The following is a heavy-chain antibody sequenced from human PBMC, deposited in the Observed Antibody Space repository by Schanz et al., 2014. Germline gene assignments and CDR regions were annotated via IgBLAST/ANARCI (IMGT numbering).Heavy chain of an antibody. CDR1: GFIFRSFG. D-gene: IGHD2-8*02. V-gene: IGHV3-33*06. CDR2: IWSDGTNE. CDR3: AKSLESCPGGRCSRGYFDY. J-gene: IGHJ4*02. Sequence: QGQLVESGGGVVQPGKSLRLSCATSGFIFRSFGIHWVRQAPGKGLEWVAVIWSDGTNEYYADSVKGRFTISGDSSKYTVYLQMNSLRADDTAVYYCAKSLESCPGGRCSRGYFDYWGQGTLVTVSS.